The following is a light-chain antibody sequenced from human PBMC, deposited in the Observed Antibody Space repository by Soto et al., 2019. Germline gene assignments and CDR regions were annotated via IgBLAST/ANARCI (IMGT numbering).Light chain of an antibody. CDR3: MQALESPYT. Sequence: DIVMTQSPLSLPVTPGEPASISCRSSQSLLHGKGYNYLDWYLQKPGQSPQLLIYLGSSRASGVPDRFSGSGSDSDFTLKISRVEAEDVGVYYCMQALESPYTFGQGTKLEIK. CDR2: LGS. V-gene: IGKV2-28*01. J-gene: IGKJ2*01. CDR1: QSLLHGKGYNY.